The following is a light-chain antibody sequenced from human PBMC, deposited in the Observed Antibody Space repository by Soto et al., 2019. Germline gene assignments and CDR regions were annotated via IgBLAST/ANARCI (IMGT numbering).Light chain of an antibody. Sequence: EIVLTQSPGTLSLSPGERATLSCRASQSVSSSYLAWYQQKPGQAPRLLIYGASSRATGIPDRFSGSGSGTDFTLNISRLEPEDVAVYYCQQYGSSLFTFGPGTKVDIK. CDR1: QSVSSSY. V-gene: IGKV3-20*01. CDR2: GAS. CDR3: QQYGSSLFT. J-gene: IGKJ3*01.